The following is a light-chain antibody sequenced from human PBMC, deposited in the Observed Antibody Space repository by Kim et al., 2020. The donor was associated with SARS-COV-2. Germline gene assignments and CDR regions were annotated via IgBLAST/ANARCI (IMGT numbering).Light chain of an antibody. V-gene: IGLV2-23*02. CDR1: SSDVGSYNL. CDR2: EVT. J-gene: IGLJ3*02. Sequence: GQSITISCTGTSSDVGSYNLVSWYLQHPGKAPKLIIFEVTQRPSGFSDRFSGSKSGNTASLTISGLQVEDEADYYCCSYAGSNTWVFGGGTQLTVL. CDR3: CSYAGSNTWV.